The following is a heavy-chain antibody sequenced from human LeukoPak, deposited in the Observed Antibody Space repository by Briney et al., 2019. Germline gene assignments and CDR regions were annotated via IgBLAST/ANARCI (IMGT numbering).Heavy chain of an antibody. CDR3: VRGERLGPDI. D-gene: IGHD3-16*01. CDR2: IRYSGSA. V-gene: IGHV4-59*01. CDR1: GDSIIGYY. J-gene: IGHJ3*02. Sequence: PSETLSLTCTVSGDSIIGYYWSWIRQPPGKGLEWIGYIRYSGSANYNPSLKSRVIISVDTSKNQFSLTLGSLTAADTAVYYCVRGERLGPDIWGQGTLVTVSS.